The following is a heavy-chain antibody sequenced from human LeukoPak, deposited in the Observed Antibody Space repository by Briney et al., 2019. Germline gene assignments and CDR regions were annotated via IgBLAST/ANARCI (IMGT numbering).Heavy chain of an antibody. CDR3: ARDGLVVVIHDAFDI. V-gene: IGHV1-69*13. J-gene: IGHJ3*02. CDR1: GGTFSSYA. Sequence: ASVKVSCKASGGTFSSYAISWVRQAPGQGLEWMGGIIPIFGTANYAQKFQGRVTITADESTSTAYMELRSLRSDDTAVYYCARDGLVVVIHDAFDIWGQGTMVTVSS. CDR2: IIPIFGTA. D-gene: IGHD3-22*01.